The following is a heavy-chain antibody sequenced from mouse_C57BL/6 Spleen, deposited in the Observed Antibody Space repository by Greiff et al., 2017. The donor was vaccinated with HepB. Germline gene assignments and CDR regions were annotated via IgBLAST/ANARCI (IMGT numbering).Heavy chain of an antibody. CDR2: IRNKANGYTT. Sequence: EVKLMESGGGLVQPGGSLSLSCAASGFTFTDYYMSWVRQPPGKALEWLGFIRNKANGYTTEYSASVKGRFTISRDNSQSILYLQMNALRAEDSATYYCARYHNTAGYFDVWGTGTTVTVSS. J-gene: IGHJ1*03. CDR1: GFTFTDYY. D-gene: IGHD1-2*01. V-gene: IGHV7-3*01. CDR3: ARYHNTAGYFDV.